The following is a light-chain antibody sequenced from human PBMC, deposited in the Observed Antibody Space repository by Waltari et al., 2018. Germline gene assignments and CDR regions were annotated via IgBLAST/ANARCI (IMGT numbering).Light chain of an antibody. J-gene: IGKJ3*01. V-gene: IGKV1-33*01. Sequence: DIQMTQSPSSLSASVGDRVTITCQASQDISNYLNWYQQKPGKAPKLLVHDVTKLETGVPSRFSGSHSGTHFTLTINSLQPEDIATYYCQRYDDLPAFAFGPGTKVHIK. CDR1: QDISNY. CDR2: DVT. CDR3: QRYDDLPAFA.